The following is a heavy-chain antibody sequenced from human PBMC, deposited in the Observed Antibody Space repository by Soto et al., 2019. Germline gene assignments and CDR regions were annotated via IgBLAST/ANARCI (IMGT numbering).Heavy chain of an antibody. V-gene: IGHV3-33*01. CDR2: IWYDRSNK. J-gene: IGHJ6*02. D-gene: IGHD3-10*01. CDR3: ARDGTPYGAGSYRGYYYYYGMDV. Sequence: QVQLVESGGGVVQPGRSLRLSCAASGFTFSSYGMHWVRQAPGKGLEWVAVIWYDRSNKYYADSVKGRFTISRDNSKNTLDLQMNSLRAEDTAVYYCARDGTPYGAGSYRGYYYYYGMDVWGQGTTVTVSS. CDR1: GFTFSSYG.